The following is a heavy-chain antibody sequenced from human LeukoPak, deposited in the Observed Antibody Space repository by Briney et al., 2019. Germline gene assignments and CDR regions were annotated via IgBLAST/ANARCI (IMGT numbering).Heavy chain of an antibody. CDR3: ARHPKMVRGVNNWFDP. J-gene: IGHJ5*02. CDR1: GGSISDNLYY. CDR2: IYYTENS. V-gene: IGHV4-39*01. Sequence: SETLSLTCTVSGGSISDNLYYWGWVRQPPGEGLEWIGTIYYTENSYSSPSLRSRVTVSVDTSKNQFPLKLSSVTAADTAVYYCARHPKMVRGVNNWFDPWGQGTLVTVSS. D-gene: IGHD3-10*01.